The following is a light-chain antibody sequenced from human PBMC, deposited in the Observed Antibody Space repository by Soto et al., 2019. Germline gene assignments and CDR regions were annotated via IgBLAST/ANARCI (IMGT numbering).Light chain of an antibody. V-gene: IGKV1-5*01. CDR3: QQYNSYST. J-gene: IGKJ1*01. Sequence: DIQMTQSPSTLSASVGDRVTITCRASQGISSWLAWYQRKPGKAPKLLIYDASTLESGVPSRFSGSGSGTEFTLTISSLQPDDFATYYCQQYNSYSTFGQGTKVEIK. CDR2: DAS. CDR1: QGISSW.